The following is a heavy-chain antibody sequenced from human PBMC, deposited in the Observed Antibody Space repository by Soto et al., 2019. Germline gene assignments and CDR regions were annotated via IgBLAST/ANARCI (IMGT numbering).Heavy chain of an antibody. Sequence: QVQLQESGPGLVKPSQTLSLTCTVSGGSISSGGYYWSWIRQHPGKGLEWIGYIYYSGSTYYNPSLKSRVTISVDTSKNQFSRKLSSVTAADTAVYYCARGVVVVPAAENYYYYGMDVWGQGTTVTVSS. D-gene: IGHD2-2*01. V-gene: IGHV4-31*03. CDR3: ARGVVVVPAAENYYYYGMDV. CDR2: IYYSGST. CDR1: GGSISSGGYY. J-gene: IGHJ6*02.